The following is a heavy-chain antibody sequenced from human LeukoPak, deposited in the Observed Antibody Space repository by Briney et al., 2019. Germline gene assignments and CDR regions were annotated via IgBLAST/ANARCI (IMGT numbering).Heavy chain of an antibody. V-gene: IGHV3-23*01. CDR1: GFIFNNYA. Sequence: GGSLRLSCSASGFIFNNYAMSWIRQAPGKGLTCVSLVIPAYGRTYYADSVKGRFTISRDNSNNMLSLYMSSLRADDTAVYYCAKGKQHLEWLPDSWGQGTLVTVSS. D-gene: IGHD3-3*01. J-gene: IGHJ4*02. CDR2: VIPAYGRT. CDR3: AKGKQHLEWLPDS.